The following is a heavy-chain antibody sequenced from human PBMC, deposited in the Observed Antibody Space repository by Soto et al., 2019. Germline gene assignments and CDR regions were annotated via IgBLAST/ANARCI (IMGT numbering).Heavy chain of an antibody. J-gene: IGHJ6*02. V-gene: IGHV1-58*01. CDR1: GFTFTNSA. CDR3: AAAGTVETNYYYGMDV. D-gene: IGHD1-1*01. CDR2: IVVGSDNT. Sequence: SVKVSCKTSGFTFTNSAVEWVRQARGQRLEWIGWIVVGSDNTNYAQKFQDRVTITRDLSTHTIYMDFRSLKSEDTAVYYCAAAGTVETNYYYGMDVWGQGTTVTVSS.